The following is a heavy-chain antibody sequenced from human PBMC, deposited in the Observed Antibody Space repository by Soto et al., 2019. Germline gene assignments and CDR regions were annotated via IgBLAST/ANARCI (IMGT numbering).Heavy chain of an antibody. CDR3: ARDQRDSYYYYYGMGV. CDR2: IIPIFGTA. V-gene: IGHV1-69*13. Sequence: ASVKVSCKASGCTFSRYVISGVGQAPGKGLEWMGGIIPIFGTANYAQKCQGRVTITADESTSTAYMELSSLRSEDTAVYYCARDQRDSYYYYYGMGVWGQGTTGTVSS. CDR1: GCTFSRYV. D-gene: IGHD2-21*02. J-gene: IGHJ6*02.